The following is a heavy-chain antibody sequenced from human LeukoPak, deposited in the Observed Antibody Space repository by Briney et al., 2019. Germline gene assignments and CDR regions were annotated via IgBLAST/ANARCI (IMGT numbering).Heavy chain of an antibody. CDR1: GFTFDDYA. D-gene: IGHD6-6*01. V-gene: IGHV3-43D*03. CDR2: ISWDGGST. J-gene: IGHJ4*02. CDR3: AGGASEYSSSGDFAC. Sequence: GGSLRLSCAASGFTFDDYAMHWVRQAPGKGLEWVSLISWDGGSTYYADSVKGRFTISRDNAKNSLYLQMNSLSADDTAVYYCAGGASEYSSSGDFACWGQGTLVTVSS.